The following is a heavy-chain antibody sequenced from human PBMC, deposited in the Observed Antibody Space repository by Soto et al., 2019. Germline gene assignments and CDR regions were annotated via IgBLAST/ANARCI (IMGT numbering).Heavy chain of an antibody. D-gene: IGHD3-16*01. CDR1: GFSLSTSGVG. CDR2: IYWDDDR. CDR3: AYLSISVWRPFDY. J-gene: IGHJ4*02. Sequence: HITLKESGPTLVKPTQTLTLTRTFSGFSLSTSGVGVGWIRQPPGKALEWLALIYWDDDRRYSPSLKSRLTVTKDTSTNHVVLTLANVDPVDTATYYCAYLSISVWRPFDYWGQGTLVTVSS. V-gene: IGHV2-5*02.